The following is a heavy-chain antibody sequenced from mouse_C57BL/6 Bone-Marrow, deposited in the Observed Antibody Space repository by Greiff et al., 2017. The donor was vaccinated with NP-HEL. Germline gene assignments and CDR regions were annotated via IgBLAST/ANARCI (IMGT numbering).Heavy chain of an antibody. CDR1: GYTFTDYY. CDR2: INPYNGGT. V-gene: IGHV1-19*01. CDR3: ARGPRWFAY. J-gene: IGHJ3*01. Sequence: VHVKQSGPVLVKPGASVKMSCKASGYTFTDYYMNWVKQSHGKSLEWIGVINPYNGGTSYNQKFKGKATLTVDKSSSTAYMELNSLTSEDSAVYYCARGPRWFAYWGQGTLVTVSA.